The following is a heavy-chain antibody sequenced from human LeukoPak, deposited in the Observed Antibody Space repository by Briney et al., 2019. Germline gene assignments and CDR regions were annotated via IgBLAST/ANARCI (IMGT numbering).Heavy chain of an antibody. V-gene: IGHV3-33*08. J-gene: IGHJ4*02. CDR1: GFTFSSYA. Sequence: PGGSLRLSCAASGFTFSSYAMHWVRQAPGKGLEWVAVIWYDGSNKYYADSVKGRFTISRDNSKNTLYLQMNSLRAEDTAVYYCARTRYSSSWYALDYWGQGTLVTVSS. CDR2: IWYDGSNK. D-gene: IGHD6-13*01. CDR3: ARTRYSSSWYALDY.